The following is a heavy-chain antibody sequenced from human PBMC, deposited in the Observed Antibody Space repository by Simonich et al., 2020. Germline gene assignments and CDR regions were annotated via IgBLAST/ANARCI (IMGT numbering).Heavy chain of an antibody. V-gene: IGHV4-39*01. CDR1: GGSISSSSYY. Sequence: QLQLQESGPGLVKPSETLSLTCTVSGGSISSSSYYWGWIRQPPGKGLEWIGSFYYSGSTYYNPSLKSRVTISVDTSKNQFSLKLSSVTAADTAVYYCARWAYSSSYFDYWVQGTLVTVSS. J-gene: IGHJ4*02. CDR3: ARWAYSSSYFDY. CDR2: FYYSGST. D-gene: IGHD6-6*01.